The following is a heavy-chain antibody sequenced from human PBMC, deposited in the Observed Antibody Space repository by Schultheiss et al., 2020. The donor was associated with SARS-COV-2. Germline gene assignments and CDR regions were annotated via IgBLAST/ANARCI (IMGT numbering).Heavy chain of an antibody. Sequence: ASVKVSCKASGYTFTSYGISWVRQAPGQGLEWMGWISAYNGNTNYAQQLQGRVTMTTDTSTSTAYMELRSLRSDDTAVYYCARAPSGWFDNWFDPWGQGTLVTVSS. CDR2: ISAYNGNT. V-gene: IGHV1-18*01. CDR1: GYTFTSYG. J-gene: IGHJ5*02. CDR3: ARAPSGWFDNWFDP. D-gene: IGHD6-19*01.